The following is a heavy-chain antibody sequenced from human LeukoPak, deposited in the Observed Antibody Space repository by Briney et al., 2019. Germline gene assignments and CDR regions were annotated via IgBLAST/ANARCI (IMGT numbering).Heavy chain of an antibody. V-gene: IGHV4-39*01. CDR1: GGSISSSSYY. J-gene: IGHJ4*02. CDR2: IYYSGST. D-gene: IGHD3-22*01. Sequence: SETLSLTCTVSGGSISSSSYYWGWIRQPPGKGLEWIGSIYYSGSTYYNPSLKSRVTISVDTSKNQFSLKLSSVTAADMAVYYCAKYYYDSSGYYPYSDYWGQGTLVTVSS. CDR3: AKYYYDSSGYYPYSDY.